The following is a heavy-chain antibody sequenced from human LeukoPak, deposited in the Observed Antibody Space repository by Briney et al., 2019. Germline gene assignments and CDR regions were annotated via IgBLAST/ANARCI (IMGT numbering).Heavy chain of an antibody. Sequence: SETLSLTCTVSGDSISSSSYYWGWIRQPPGKGLEWIGSIYYSGSTYYNPSLKSRVTISVDTSKNQFSLKLSSVTAADTAVYYCARDSSEWVAQHFDPWGQGILVTVSS. V-gene: IGHV4-39*07. CDR2: IYYSGST. J-gene: IGHJ5*02. CDR3: ARDSSEWVAQHFDP. CDR1: GDSISSSSYY. D-gene: IGHD6-19*01.